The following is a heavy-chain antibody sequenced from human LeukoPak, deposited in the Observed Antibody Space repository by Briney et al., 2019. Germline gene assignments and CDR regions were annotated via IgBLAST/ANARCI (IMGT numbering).Heavy chain of an antibody. CDR1: GGSISSSSYY. D-gene: IGHD6-13*01. CDR3: ARDRVGKAAAGTRWFDP. Sequence: SETLSLTCTVSGGSISSSSYYWGWIRQPPGKGLEWIGSIYYSGSTYYNPSLKSRVTISVDTSKSQFSLKLSSVTAADTAVYYCARDRVGKAAAGTRWFDPWGQGTLVTVSS. J-gene: IGHJ5*02. V-gene: IGHV4-39*07. CDR2: IYYSGST.